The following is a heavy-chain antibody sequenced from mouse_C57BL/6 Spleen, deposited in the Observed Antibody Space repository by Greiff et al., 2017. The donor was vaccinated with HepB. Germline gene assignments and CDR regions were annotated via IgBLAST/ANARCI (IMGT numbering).Heavy chain of an antibody. CDR1: GYTFTEYT. V-gene: IGHV1-62-2*01. CDR3: ARHENYDGYHSVYFDY. Sequence: VQLQQSGAELVKPGASVKLSCKASGYTFTEYTIHWVKQRSGQGLEWIGWFYPGSGSIKYNEKFKDKATLTADKSSSTVDMELSRLTSEDSAVYFCARHENYDGYHSVYFDYWGQGTTLTVSS. CDR2: FYPGSGSI. J-gene: IGHJ2*01. D-gene: IGHD2-3*01.